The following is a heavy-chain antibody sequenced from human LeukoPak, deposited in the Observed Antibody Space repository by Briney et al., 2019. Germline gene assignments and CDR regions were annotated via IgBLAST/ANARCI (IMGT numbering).Heavy chain of an antibody. D-gene: IGHD3-9*01. Sequence: SETLSLTCSVSGGSISSYYWIWIRQPPGKALEWIGYIYYSGSTHYNPSLKTRVTISVDTCKNQCSLKLSSVTAADTAVYFCARESETGYGGDYFYCWGQRTLVTVSS. CDR1: GGSISSYY. CDR2: IYYSGST. J-gene: IGHJ4*02. CDR3: ARESETGYGGDYFYC. V-gene: IGHV4-59*01.